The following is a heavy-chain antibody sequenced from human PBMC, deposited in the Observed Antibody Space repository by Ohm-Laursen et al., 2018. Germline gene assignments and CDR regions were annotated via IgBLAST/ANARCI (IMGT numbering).Heavy chain of an antibody. CDR2: IYQGGYEK. CDR1: GFTSSSYN. V-gene: IGHV3-7*01. J-gene: IGHJ2*01. Sequence: GSLRLSCAASGFTSSSYNMNWVRQAPGKGLEWVADIYQGGYEKYYVDSVKGRFTISRDDAKKSLYLQMHSLRGEDTAVYFCARDIGSGYGYLKGFDIWGRGTLVTVSS. CDR3: ARDIGSGYGYLKGFDI. D-gene: IGHD3-9*01.